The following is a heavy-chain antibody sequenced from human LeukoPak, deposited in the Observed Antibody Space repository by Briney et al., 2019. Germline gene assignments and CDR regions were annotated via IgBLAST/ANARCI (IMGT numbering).Heavy chain of an antibody. CDR2: IIPIFGTA. CDR1: GGTFSSYA. J-gene: IGHJ4*02. Sequence: GASVKVSCKASGGTFSSYAISWVRQAPGQGLEWMGGIIPIFGTANYAQKFQGRVTITADESTSTAYMELSSLRSEDTAVYYCARDRGSYYPGQSDYWGQGTLVTVSS. V-gene: IGHV1-69*13. CDR3: ARDRGSYYPGQSDY. D-gene: IGHD1-26*01.